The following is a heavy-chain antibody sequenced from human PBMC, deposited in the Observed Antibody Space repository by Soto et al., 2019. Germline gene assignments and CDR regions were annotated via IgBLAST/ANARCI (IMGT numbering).Heavy chain of an antibody. V-gene: IGHV3-53*01. Sequence: PEGSLRLSCAASGFTVSSNYMSWVRQAPGKGLEWVSVIYSGGSTYYADSVKGRFTISRDNSKNTLYPQMNSLRAEDTAVYYCARESAYDILTGYYPIGMDVWRQRTTVTVSS. CDR3: ARESAYDILTGYYPIGMDV. CDR1: GFTVSSNY. CDR2: IYSGGST. D-gene: IGHD3-9*01. J-gene: IGHJ6*02.